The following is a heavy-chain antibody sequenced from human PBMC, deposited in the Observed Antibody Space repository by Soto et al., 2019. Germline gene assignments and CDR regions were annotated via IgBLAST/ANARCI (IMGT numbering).Heavy chain of an antibody. D-gene: IGHD1-26*01. CDR3: ARVIISSYSGNYPPRYYFDY. J-gene: IGHJ4*02. Sequence: SETLSLTCTVSGGSINSYYWGWIRQPPGKGLEWIGYISYSGNTNQNPSLQSRVTMSVVTSKNQFSLKVNSVTAADTAIYYCARVIISSYSGNYPPRYYFDYWGQGTLVTVSS. CDR1: GGSINSYY. CDR2: ISYSGNT. V-gene: IGHV4-59*01.